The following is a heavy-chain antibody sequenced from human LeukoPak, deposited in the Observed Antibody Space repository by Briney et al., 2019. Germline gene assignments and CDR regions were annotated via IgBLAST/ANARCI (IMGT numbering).Heavy chain of an antibody. CDR1: GYSFTSYW. CDR2: IYPGDSDT. V-gene: IGHV5-51*01. J-gene: IGHJ4*02. D-gene: IGHD3-22*01. Sequence: GESLKISCKGSGYSFTSYWIGWVRQMPGKGLEWMGIIYPGDSDTRYSPSFQGQVTISADESISTAYLQWSSLKASDTAMYYCARLADYYDSSGYHLLYWGQGTLVTVSS. CDR3: ARLADYYDSSGYHLLY.